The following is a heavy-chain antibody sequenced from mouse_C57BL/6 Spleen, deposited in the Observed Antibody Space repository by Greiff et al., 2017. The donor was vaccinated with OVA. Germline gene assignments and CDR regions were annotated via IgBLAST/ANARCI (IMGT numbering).Heavy chain of an antibody. J-gene: IGHJ4*01. Sequence: VQLQQPGAELVRPGTSVKLSCTASGYTFTSYWMHWVKQRPGQGLEWIGVIDPSDSNPNYNQKFKGKATLTVDTSSSTAYMPLSSLTSEDSAVYYFARMRRSYYYAMDYWGQGTSVTVSS. V-gene: IGHV1-59*01. CDR1: GYTFTSYW. CDR2: IDPSDSNP. CDR3: ARMRRSYYYAMDY.